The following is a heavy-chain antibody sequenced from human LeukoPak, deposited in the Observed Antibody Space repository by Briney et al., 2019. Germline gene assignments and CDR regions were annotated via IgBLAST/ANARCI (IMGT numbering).Heavy chain of an antibody. Sequence: KASETLSLTCTVSDGSITSNSYSWGWIRQPPGKGLEWIGEINHSGSTNYNPSLKSRVTISVDTSKNQFSLKLSSVTAADTAVYYCARGRNRMDVWGQGTTVTVSS. CDR2: INHSGST. J-gene: IGHJ6*02. CDR3: ARGRNRMDV. V-gene: IGHV4-39*07. CDR1: DGSITSNSYS.